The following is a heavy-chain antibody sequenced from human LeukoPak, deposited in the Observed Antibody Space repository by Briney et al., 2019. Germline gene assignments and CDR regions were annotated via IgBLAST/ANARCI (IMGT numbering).Heavy chain of an antibody. V-gene: IGHV3-21*01. J-gene: IGHJ4*02. CDR3: ARDRGSGWHTFDY. CDR2: ISSSTSYM. Sequence: PGGSLRLSCAASGFTFSSYWMHWVRHAPGKGLEWVSSISSSTSYMFYADSVRGRFTISRDNTKYSLYLQMNSLRAEDTAVYYCARDRGSGWHTFDYWGQGTLVTVSS. D-gene: IGHD6-19*01. CDR1: GFTFSSYW.